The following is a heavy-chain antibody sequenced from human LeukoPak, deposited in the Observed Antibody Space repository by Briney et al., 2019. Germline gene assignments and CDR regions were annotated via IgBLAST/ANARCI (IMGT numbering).Heavy chain of an antibody. CDR2: IKPDGSEK. Sequence: GRSLRLSCAASGFTFSTYWMTWVRQAPGNGLEWVANIKPDGSEKNYVDSVKGRFTISRDNAKNSLSLQMNSLTAEDTAVYYCARGSFRFDPWGQGTLVTVSS. J-gene: IGHJ5*02. V-gene: IGHV3-7*01. CDR3: ARGSFRFDP. CDR1: GFTFSTYW. D-gene: IGHD1-26*01.